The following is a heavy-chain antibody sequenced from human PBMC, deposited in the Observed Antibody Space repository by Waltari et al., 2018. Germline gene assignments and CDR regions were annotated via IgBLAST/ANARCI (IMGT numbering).Heavy chain of an antibody. D-gene: IGHD3-3*01. Sequence: QVQLQESGPGLVKPSETLSLTCTVPGGSISSYYWSWIRQPPGKGLEWIGYIYYSGSTNYNPSLKSRVTISVDTSKNQFSLKLSSVTAADTAVYYCARVVFEWAIGYYYYMDVWGKGTTVTVSS. CDR3: ARVVFEWAIGYYYYMDV. CDR1: GGSISSYY. J-gene: IGHJ6*03. V-gene: IGHV4-59*01. CDR2: IYYSGST.